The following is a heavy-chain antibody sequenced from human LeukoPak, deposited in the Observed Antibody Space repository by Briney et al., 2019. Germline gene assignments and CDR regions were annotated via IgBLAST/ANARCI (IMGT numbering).Heavy chain of an antibody. CDR1: GFIFSSYV. CDR2: IRGSGGNT. Sequence: GGSLRLSCAASGFIFSSYVISWVRQTPGKGLEWVSAIRGSGGNTYYADSVKGRFTMSRDNSKNTLYLQMNSLRAEDTAVYYCAKSGLNRFDYWGQGTLVTVSS. V-gene: IGHV3-23*01. J-gene: IGHJ4*02. CDR3: AKSGLNRFDY. D-gene: IGHD2-15*01.